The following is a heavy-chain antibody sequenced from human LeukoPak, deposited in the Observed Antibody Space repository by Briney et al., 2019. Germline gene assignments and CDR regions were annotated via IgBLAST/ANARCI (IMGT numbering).Heavy chain of an antibody. V-gene: IGHV4-59*01. CDR1: GGSISSYY. D-gene: IGHD5-18*01. J-gene: IGHJ4*02. CDR2: IYYSGST. CDR3: ASSPLQLWSSAYFDY. Sequence: PSETLSLTCTVSGGSISSYYWSWIRQPPGKGLEWIGYIYYSGSTNYNPSLKSRVTISVDTSKNQFSLKLSSVTAADTAVYYCASSPLQLWSSAYFDYWGQGTLVTVSS.